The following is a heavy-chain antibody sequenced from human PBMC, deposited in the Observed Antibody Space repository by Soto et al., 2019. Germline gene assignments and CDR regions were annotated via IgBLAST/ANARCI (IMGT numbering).Heavy chain of an antibody. J-gene: IGHJ4*02. D-gene: IGHD6-19*01. CDR2: MSGTGGST. CDR3: AKAGFSSGWSPSYFDY. CDR1: GFTFSSYA. Sequence: EVQLLESGGGLVQPGRSLRLSCAASGFTFSSYAMNWVLQAPGKGLELVSAMSGTGGSTYYADSVKGRFTISRDNTKDTLYLQMNSLRVEDTAVFYCAKAGFSSGWSPSYFDYWGQGTLVTVSS. V-gene: IGHV3-23*01.